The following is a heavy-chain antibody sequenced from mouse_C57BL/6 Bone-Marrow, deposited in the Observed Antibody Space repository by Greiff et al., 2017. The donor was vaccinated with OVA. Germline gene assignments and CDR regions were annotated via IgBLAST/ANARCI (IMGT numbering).Heavy chain of an antibody. J-gene: IGHJ1*03. D-gene: IGHD2-2*01. CDR3: ASSGGVTSFYWYFDV. CDR1: GFTFSDYY. CDR2: ISNGGGST. Sequence: EVKLVESGGGLVQPGGSLKLSCAASGFTFSDYYMYWVRQTPEKRLEWVAYISNGGGSTYYPDTVKGRFTISRDNAKNTLYLHMSRLKSEDTAMYYCASSGGVTSFYWYFDVWGTGTTVTVSS. V-gene: IGHV5-12*01.